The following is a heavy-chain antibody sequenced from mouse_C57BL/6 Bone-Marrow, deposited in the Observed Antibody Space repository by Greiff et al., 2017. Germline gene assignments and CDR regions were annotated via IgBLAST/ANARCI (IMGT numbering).Heavy chain of an antibody. CDR1: GYTFTSYW. V-gene: IGHV1-52*01. CDR3: ARSGSSYNYAMDY. D-gene: IGHD1-1*01. J-gene: IGHJ4*01. Sequence: QVQLQQPGAELVRPGSSVKLSCKASGYTFTSYWMHWVKQRPIQGLEWIGNIDPSDSETHYNQKFKDKATLTVEKSSSTAYMQLSSLTSEDSAVYYCARSGSSYNYAMDYWGQGTSVTVSS. CDR2: IDPSDSET.